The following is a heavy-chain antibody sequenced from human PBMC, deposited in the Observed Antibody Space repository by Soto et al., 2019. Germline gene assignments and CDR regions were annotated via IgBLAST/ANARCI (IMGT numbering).Heavy chain of an antibody. CDR2: IGSSSITI. Sequence: EVQLVESGGGLVHPGGSLRLSCAASGFTFSSYGMNWVRQAPGKGPEWVSYIGSSSITIYYADSVKGRFTISRDNAKNSLYLQMNSLRDGETAMYYCARAALYGYDYWGQGALVTVSS. D-gene: IGHD2-2*02. CDR1: GFTFSSYG. V-gene: IGHV3-48*02. J-gene: IGHJ4*02. CDR3: ARAALYGYDY.